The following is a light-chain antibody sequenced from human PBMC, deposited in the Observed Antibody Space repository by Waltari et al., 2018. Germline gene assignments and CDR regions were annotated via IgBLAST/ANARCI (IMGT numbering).Light chain of an antibody. CDR1: SSDIGSYNY. V-gene: IGLV2-14*03. CDR2: DVT. J-gene: IGLJ2*01. CDR3: SSYMDTTALEL. Sequence: QSALTQPASVSGSPGQSITISCTGTSSDIGSYNYVSWYQQHPGKAPKLIIFDVTNRPSGVSNRFSVSKSGNTASLIISGLQGEDEADYYCSSYMDTTALELFGGGTSLTVL.